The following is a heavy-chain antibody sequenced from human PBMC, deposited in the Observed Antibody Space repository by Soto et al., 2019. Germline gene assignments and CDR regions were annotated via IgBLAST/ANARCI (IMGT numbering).Heavy chain of an antibody. Sequence: SETLSLTCTVSGGSISSGDYYWSWIRQPPGKGLEWIGYIYYSGSTYYNPSLKSRVTISVDTSKNQFSLKLSSVTAADTAVYYCAREGGFVAANDAFDIWGQGTMVTVSS. CDR3: AREGGFVAANDAFDI. J-gene: IGHJ3*02. CDR2: IYYSGST. D-gene: IGHD2-15*01. V-gene: IGHV4-30-4*01. CDR1: GGSISSGDYY.